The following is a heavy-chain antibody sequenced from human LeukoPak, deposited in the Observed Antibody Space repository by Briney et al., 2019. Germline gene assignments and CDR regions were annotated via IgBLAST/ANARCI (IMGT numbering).Heavy chain of an antibody. CDR1: GGSFSGYY. CDR3: ARSHLLWFGEFGGPDY. Sequence: SETLSLTXAVYGGSFSGYYWSWIRQPPGKGLEWIGEINHSGSTNYNPSLKSRVTISVDTSKNQFSLKLSSVTAADTAVYYCARSHLLWFGEFGGPDYWGPGTLVTVSS. CDR2: INHSGST. D-gene: IGHD3-10*01. V-gene: IGHV4-34*01. J-gene: IGHJ4*02.